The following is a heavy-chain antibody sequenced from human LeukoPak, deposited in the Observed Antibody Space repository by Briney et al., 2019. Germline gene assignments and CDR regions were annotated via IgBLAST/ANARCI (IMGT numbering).Heavy chain of an antibody. Sequence: SETLSLTCTVSGGSINNYYWNWIRQPPGKGLEWIGYMSYSGNTYYNPSLKSRVTISVDMSKNQFYLQMSSVTAADTAVYYCARDEYGGPFDYWGQGALLTVSS. J-gene: IGHJ4*02. V-gene: IGHV4-59*01. D-gene: IGHD4/OR15-4a*01. CDR1: GGSINNYY. CDR3: ARDEYGGPFDY. CDR2: MSYSGNT.